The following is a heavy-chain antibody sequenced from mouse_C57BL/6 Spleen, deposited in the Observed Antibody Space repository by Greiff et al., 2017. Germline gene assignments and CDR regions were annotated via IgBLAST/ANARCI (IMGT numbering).Heavy chain of an antibody. CDR1: GYSITSGYY. D-gene: IGHD2-4*01. J-gene: IGHJ3*01. CDR2: ISYDGSN. CDR3: ATIYYDYDEGFAY. Sequence: EVQVVESGPGLVKPSQSLSLTCSVTGYSITSGYYWNWIRQFPGNKLEWMGYISYDGSNNYNPSLKNRISITRDTSKNQFFLKLNSLTTEDTATYYCATIYYDYDEGFAYWGQGTLVTVSA. V-gene: IGHV3-6*01.